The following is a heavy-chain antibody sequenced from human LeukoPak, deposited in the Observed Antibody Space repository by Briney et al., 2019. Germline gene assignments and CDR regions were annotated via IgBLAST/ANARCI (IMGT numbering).Heavy chain of an antibody. CDR2: INPSGGST. V-gene: IGHV1-46*01. Sequence: ASVKVSCKASGYTFTSYYMHWVRQAPGQGLEWMGIINPSGGSTSYAQKFQGRVTMTRDMYTSKVYMELSSLRSEDTAVYYCARGVGCSSTSCYRYSYYYYMDVWGKGTTVTVSS. CDR1: GYTFTSYY. CDR3: ARGVGCSSTSCYRYSYYYYMDV. J-gene: IGHJ6*03. D-gene: IGHD2-2*02.